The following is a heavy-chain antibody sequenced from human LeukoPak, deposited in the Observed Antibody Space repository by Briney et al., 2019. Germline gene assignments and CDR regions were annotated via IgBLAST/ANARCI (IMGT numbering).Heavy chain of an antibody. CDR2: IYYSGST. Sequence: ETLSLTCTVSGGSISSYYWSWIRQHPGKGLEWIGYIYYSGSTYYNPSLKSRVTISVDTSKNQFSLKLSSVTAADTAVYYCARDKLRYFDWSPQGAYDIWGQGTMVTVSS. D-gene: IGHD3-9*01. CDR1: GGSISSYY. CDR3: ARDKLRYFDWSPQGAYDI. J-gene: IGHJ3*02. V-gene: IGHV4-59*06.